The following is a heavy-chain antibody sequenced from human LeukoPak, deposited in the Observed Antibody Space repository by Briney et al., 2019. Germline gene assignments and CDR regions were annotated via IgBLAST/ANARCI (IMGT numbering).Heavy chain of an antibody. CDR2: ISGSGGST. D-gene: IGHD3-3*01. CDR1: GFTFSGYA. V-gene: IGHV3-23*01. J-gene: IGHJ4*02. Sequence: GGSLRLSCAASGFTFSGYAMSRVRQAPGKGLEWVSAISGSGGSTYYADSVKGRFTISRDNSKNTLYLQMNSLRAEDTAVYYCAKPSRGSITIFGVVIDYWGQGTLVTVSS. CDR3: AKPSRGSITIFGVVIDY.